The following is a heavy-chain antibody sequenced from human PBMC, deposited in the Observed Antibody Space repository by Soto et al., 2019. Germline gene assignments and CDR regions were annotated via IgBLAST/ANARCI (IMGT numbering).Heavy chain of an antibody. V-gene: IGHV3-21*01. CDR3: AAMAGYCSSTSCHERGNRRPRTNWFDP. CDR1: GFTFSSYS. CDR2: ISSSSSYI. Sequence: GGSLRLSCAASGFTFSSYSMNWVRQAPGKGLEWVSSISSSSSYIYYADSVKGRFTISRDNAKNSLYLQMNSLRAEETAVYYCAAMAGYCSSTSCHERGNRRPRTNWFDPWGQGTLVTVSS. J-gene: IGHJ5*02. D-gene: IGHD2-2*01.